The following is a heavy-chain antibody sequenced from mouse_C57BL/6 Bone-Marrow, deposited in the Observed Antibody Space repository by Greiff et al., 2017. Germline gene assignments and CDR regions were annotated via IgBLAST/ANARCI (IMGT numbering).Heavy chain of an antibody. J-gene: IGHJ3*01. V-gene: IGHV10-1*01. Sequence: EVHLVESGGGLVQPKGSLKLSCAASGFSFNTYAMNWVRQAPGKGLEWVARIRSKSNNYATYYADSVKDRFTISRDDSESMLYLQMNNLKTEDTAMYYCVSLIVTSTPYWGQGTLVTVSA. CDR1: GFSFNTYA. D-gene: IGHD2-5*01. CDR3: VSLIVTSTPY. CDR2: IRSKSNNYAT.